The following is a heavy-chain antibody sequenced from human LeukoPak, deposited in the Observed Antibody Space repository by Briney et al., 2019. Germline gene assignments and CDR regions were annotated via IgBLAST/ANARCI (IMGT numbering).Heavy chain of an antibody. D-gene: IGHD6-19*01. CDR2: ISYDGSNK. CDR1: GFTFSSYG. Sequence: GGSLRLSCAASGFTFSSYGMHWVRQAPGKGLEWVAVISYDGSNKYYADSVKGRFTISRDNSKNALYLQMNSLRAEDTAVYYCAKGYSSGWYWGQGTLVTVSS. V-gene: IGHV3-30*18. CDR3: AKGYSSGWY. J-gene: IGHJ4*02.